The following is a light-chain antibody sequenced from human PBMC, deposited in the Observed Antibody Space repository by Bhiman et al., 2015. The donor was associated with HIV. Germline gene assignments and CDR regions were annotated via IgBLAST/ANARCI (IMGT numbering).Light chain of an antibody. Sequence: SYELTQPPSVSVAPGKTARITCGGTNIGSKSVHWYQQKPGQAPVLVIYYDSDRPSGIPERFSGSNSVNTATLTISRVEAGDEADYYCQVWGTSNAYFVFGTGTKVTVL. V-gene: IGLV3-21*01. CDR3: QVWGTSNAYFV. CDR2: YDS. CDR1: NIGSKS. J-gene: IGLJ1*01.